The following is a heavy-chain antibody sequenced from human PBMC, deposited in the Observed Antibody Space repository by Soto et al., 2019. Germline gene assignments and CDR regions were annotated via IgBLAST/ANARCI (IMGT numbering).Heavy chain of an antibody. CDR3: ARGYDILTD. D-gene: IGHD3-9*01. CDR1: GGSISSYY. CDR2: IYYSGST. V-gene: IGHV4-59*01. Sequence: QVQLQESGPGLVKPSETLSLTCTVSGGSISSYYWSWIRQPPGKGLEWIGYIYYSGSTNYNPSLKSRVTISVDTSKNQFSPKLSSVTAADTAVYYCARGYDILTDWGQGTLVTVSS. J-gene: IGHJ4*02.